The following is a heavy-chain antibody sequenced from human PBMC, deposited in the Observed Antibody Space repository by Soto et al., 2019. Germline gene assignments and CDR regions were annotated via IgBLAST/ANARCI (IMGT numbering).Heavy chain of an antibody. Sequence: QVQLVQSGAEEKKPGASVKVSCKASGYTFTSYAMHWVRQAPGQRLEWMGWINAGNGNTKYSQKFQGRVTFTRDTSASTAYMELSSLRSEDTAVYYCARSSGYYLIDDYWGQGTLVTVSS. D-gene: IGHD3-22*01. CDR1: GYTFTSYA. CDR2: INAGNGNT. J-gene: IGHJ4*02. V-gene: IGHV1-3*05. CDR3: ARSSGYYLIDDY.